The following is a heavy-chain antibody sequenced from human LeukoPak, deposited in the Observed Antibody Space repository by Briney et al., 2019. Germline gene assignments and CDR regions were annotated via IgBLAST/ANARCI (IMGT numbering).Heavy chain of an antibody. Sequence: ASVKVSCKASGGTFSSYAISWVRQAPGQGLEWMGRIIPIFGTANYAQKFQGRVTITADKSTSTAYMELCSLRSEDTAVYYCAALVVVTGILGYWGQGTLVTVSS. J-gene: IGHJ4*02. CDR2: IIPIFGTA. CDR1: GGTFSSYA. CDR3: AALVVVTGILGY. V-gene: IGHV1-69*06. D-gene: IGHD2-21*02.